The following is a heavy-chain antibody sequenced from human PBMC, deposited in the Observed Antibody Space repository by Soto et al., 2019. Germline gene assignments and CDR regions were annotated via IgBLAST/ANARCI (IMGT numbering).Heavy chain of an antibody. CDR2: TSNDGSNT. D-gene: IGHD1-7*01. J-gene: IGHJ6*02. V-gene: IGHV3-30-3*01. CDR1: AFTLSKFV. CDR3: ARGNLDV. Sequence: QVQVVESGGGVVQPGKSLRLSCAASAFTLSKFVMHWVRQAPGRGREWVAVTSNDGSNTFYADSVKGRFTISRDNSKNTVYLQMNSLRTEDTAVYYCARGNLDVWGQGTTVTVSS.